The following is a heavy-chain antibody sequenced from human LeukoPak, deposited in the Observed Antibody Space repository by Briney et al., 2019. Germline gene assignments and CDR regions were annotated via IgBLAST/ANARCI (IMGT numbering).Heavy chain of an antibody. V-gene: IGHV3-23*01. Sequence: PGGSLRLSCAASGFTFSSYGMSWVRQAPGKGLEWVSAISGSGGSTYYADSVKGRFTISRDNSKNTLCLQMNSLRAEDTTVYYCVRELTGYSSGWYDYWGQGTLVTVSS. CDR2: ISGSGGST. CDR1: GFTFSSYG. J-gene: IGHJ4*02. D-gene: IGHD6-19*01. CDR3: VRELTGYSSGWYDY.